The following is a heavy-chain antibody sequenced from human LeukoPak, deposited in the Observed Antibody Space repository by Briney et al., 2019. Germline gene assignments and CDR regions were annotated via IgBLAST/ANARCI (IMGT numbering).Heavy chain of an antibody. V-gene: IGHV3-23*01. D-gene: IGHD6-13*01. CDR2: TGGSGANT. J-gene: IGHJ4*02. CDR3: AKTLRYSRSASDY. CDR1: GFTFSSYA. Sequence: PTGGSLRLSCAASGFTFSSYAMSWVRQAPGKGLEWVSATGGSGANTYYADSVKGRFTISRDNSKNTLYLQMNSLRGEDTAVYYCAKTLRYSRSASDYWGQGNLVTVS.